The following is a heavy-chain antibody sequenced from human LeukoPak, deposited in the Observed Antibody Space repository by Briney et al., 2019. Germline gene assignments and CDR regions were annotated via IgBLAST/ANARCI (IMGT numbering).Heavy chain of an antibody. Sequence: VSGPTLVNPTQTLTLTCTFSGFSVTTSGVGVGWFHQPPGKALEWLAIIYSDDREFYSPSLNSRLTITKDTSNNQVVLTMTNMDPVDTATYYCAHGRPPAPAGKDWFDPWGQGTLVSVSS. J-gene: IGHJ5*02. CDR2: IYSDDRE. CDR3: AHGRPPAPAGKDWFDP. CDR1: GFSVTTSGVG. V-gene: IGHV2-5*02. D-gene: IGHD6-13*01.